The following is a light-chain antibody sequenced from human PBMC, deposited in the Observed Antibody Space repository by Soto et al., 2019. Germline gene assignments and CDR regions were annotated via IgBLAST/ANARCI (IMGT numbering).Light chain of an antibody. Sequence: EIVLTQSPATLSLSPGERATLSCRASQSVSSYLAWYQQKPGQAPRLLVYDGSHRATGTPARFSGRGSGTDFTLTMSRLEPEDFALYYCQLRSNWPPLTFGGGTRLEIK. CDR2: DGS. J-gene: IGKJ4*01. V-gene: IGKV3-11*01. CDR3: QLRSNWPPLT. CDR1: QSVSSY.